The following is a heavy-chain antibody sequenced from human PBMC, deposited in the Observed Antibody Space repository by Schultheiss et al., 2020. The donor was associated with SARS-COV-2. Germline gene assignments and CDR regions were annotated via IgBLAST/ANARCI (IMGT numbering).Heavy chain of an antibody. J-gene: IGHJ4*02. CDR3: ARGAGSAWFAY. CDR1: GFTVSSNY. D-gene: IGHD6-25*01. Sequence: GGSLRLSCAASGFTVSSNYMSWVRQAPGKGLEWLAYISPTSSPIVYADSVVGRFTISRDTAKSSLFLQMSSLRGDDTAVYYCARGAGSAWFAYWGRGTLVTVSS. V-gene: IGHV3-48*01. CDR2: ISPTSSPI.